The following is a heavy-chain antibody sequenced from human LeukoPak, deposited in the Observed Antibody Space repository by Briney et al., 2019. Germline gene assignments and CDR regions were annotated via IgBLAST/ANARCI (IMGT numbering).Heavy chain of an antibody. V-gene: IGHV4-34*01. CDR3: APRSVLAATYNWFDP. Sequence: PSETLSLTCAVYGGSFSGYYWSWIRQPPGKGLEWIGEINHSGSTNYNPSLKSRVTISVDTSKNQFSLKLSSVTAADTAVYYCAPRSVLAATYNWFDPWGQGTLVTASS. D-gene: IGHD2-15*01. CDR1: GGSFSGYY. J-gene: IGHJ5*02. CDR2: INHSGST.